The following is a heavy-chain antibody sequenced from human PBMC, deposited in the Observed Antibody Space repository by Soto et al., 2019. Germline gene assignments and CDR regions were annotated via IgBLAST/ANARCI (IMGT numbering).Heavy chain of an antibody. CDR3: ARRRVRGRYYFAY. CDR1: GYTFTSYA. CDR2: INTDKGNT. V-gene: IGHV1-3*04. Sequence: ASVKVSCKASGYTFTSYAMHWVRQAPGQRLEWMGWINTDKGNTYYSQKMQARVTITRDTPATTAYMELSRLRSDDTSVYYCARRRVRGRYYFAYWGQGDLVTGSS. J-gene: IGHJ4*02. D-gene: IGHD3-16*01.